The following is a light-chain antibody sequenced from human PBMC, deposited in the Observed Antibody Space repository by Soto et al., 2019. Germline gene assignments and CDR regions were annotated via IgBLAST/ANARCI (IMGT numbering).Light chain of an antibody. J-gene: IGLJ1*01. CDR2: EVT. CDR3: NSYTTLSNRV. V-gene: IGLV2-14*01. CDR1: STDIGAYNY. Sequence: QSVLTQPASVSGSPGQSITISCTGTSTDIGAYNYVSWYQQHPGKAPKLLIYEVTNRPSGVSNRFSGSKSGNTASLTISGLQAEDEGNYYCNSYTTLSNRVFGTGTKVTVL.